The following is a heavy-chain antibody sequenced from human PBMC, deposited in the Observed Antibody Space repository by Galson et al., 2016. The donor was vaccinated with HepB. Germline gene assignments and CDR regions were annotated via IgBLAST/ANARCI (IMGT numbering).Heavy chain of an antibody. Sequence: SLRLSCAASGFAFSKYSMNWVRQAPGKGLQWVSSISSSSNDIQYADSMKGRFTISRENSKNSLYLQMFSLRADDTAVYYCTRDSTNFDLWGRCALVTVSS. J-gene: IGHJ2*01. V-gene: IGHV3-21*01. CDR2: ISSSSNDI. CDR3: TRDSTNFDL. CDR1: GFAFSKYS.